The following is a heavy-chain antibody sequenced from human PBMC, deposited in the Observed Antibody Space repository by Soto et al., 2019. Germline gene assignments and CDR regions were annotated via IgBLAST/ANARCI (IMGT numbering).Heavy chain of an antibody. V-gene: IGHV3-21*06. J-gene: IGHJ4*02. CDR3: ARMAY. CDR1: VFPFSRYS. Sequence: GSLRLSCEASVFPFSRYSLNWVRQAPGKGLEWVSSISSGGNDISYAESVEGRFFTSRDNVNNVLYLDINNLRPEDTAVYYCARMAYWGQGTLVTVSS. CDR2: ISSGGNDI.